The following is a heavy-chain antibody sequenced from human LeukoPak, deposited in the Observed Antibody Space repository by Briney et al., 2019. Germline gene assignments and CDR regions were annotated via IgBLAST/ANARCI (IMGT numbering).Heavy chain of an antibody. CDR2: ITGSGGFT. V-gene: IGHV3-23*01. J-gene: IGHJ4*02. Sequence: GGSLRLSCAASGFTLSHYAMNWVRQAPGKGLEWVSVITGSGGFTQYADSVKGRFTISRDNSKNTVYLQMNSLRVEDTALYYCVRSLDYWGQGTLVTVSS. CDR1: GFTLSHYA. CDR3: VRSLDY.